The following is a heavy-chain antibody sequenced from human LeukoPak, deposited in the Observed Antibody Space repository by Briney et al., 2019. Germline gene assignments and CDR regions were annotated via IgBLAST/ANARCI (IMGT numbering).Heavy chain of an antibody. D-gene: IGHD4-17*01. CDR3: ARHGGTVTTYDY. CDR2: IYYSGST. CDR1: GGSISSYY. Sequence: SETLSLTCTVSGGSISSYYWSWIRQPPGKGLEWIGYIYYSGSTNYNPSLKSRVTISVDTSKNQFSLKLSSETAADTAVYYCARHGGTVTTYDYWGQGTLVTVSS. J-gene: IGHJ4*02. V-gene: IGHV4-59*08.